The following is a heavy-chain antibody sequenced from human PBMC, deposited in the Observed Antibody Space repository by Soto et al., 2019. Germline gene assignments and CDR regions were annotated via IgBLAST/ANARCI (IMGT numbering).Heavy chain of an antibody. CDR2: ISSSGSTI. D-gene: IGHD6-13*01. Sequence: GSLRLSCAASGFTFSDYYMSWIRQAPGKGLEWVSYISSSGSTIYYADSVKGRFTISRDNAKNSLYLQMNSLRAEDTAVYYCARNYSSSWYVWFDPWGQGTLVTVSS. J-gene: IGHJ5*02. V-gene: IGHV3-11*01. CDR1: GFTFSDYY. CDR3: ARNYSSSWYVWFDP.